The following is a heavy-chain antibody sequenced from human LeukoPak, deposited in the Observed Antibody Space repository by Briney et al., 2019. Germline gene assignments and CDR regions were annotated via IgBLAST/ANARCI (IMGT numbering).Heavy chain of an antibody. Sequence: PGGSLRLSCAASGFTFNSFNMDWVRQAPGKGLEWISFISNSRNTSHYADSVKGRFTISRDNSKNTLYLQMNSLRAEDTAVYYCARGEAYWGQGTLVTVSS. CDR3: ARGEAY. V-gene: IGHV3-48*01. J-gene: IGHJ4*02. CDR1: GFTFNSFN. CDR2: ISNSRNTS.